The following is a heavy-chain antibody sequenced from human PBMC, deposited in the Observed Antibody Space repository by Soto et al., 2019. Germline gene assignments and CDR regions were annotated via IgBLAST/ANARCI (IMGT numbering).Heavy chain of an antibody. J-gene: IGHJ4*02. CDR2: ISGGGETT. Sequence: EVQLLESGGGLVQPGGSLRLSCAASGFTFSSYAMWWVGQATGKGLECVSAISGGGETTYYADSVKGRFTISRDNSKNTLYLQMNSLTAEDTAVYYCAFNSGSGSYYFDYWGQGTLVTVSS. D-gene: IGHD3-10*01. CDR1: GFTFSSYA. V-gene: IGHV3-23*01. CDR3: AFNSGSGSYYFDY.